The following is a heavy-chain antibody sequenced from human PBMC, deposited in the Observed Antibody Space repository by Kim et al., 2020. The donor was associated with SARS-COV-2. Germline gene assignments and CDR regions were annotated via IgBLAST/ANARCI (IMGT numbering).Heavy chain of an antibody. CDR2: ISYDGSNK. J-gene: IGHJ6*02. Sequence: GGSLRLSCAASGFTFSSYGMHWVRQAPGKGLEWVAVISYDGSNKYYADSVKGRFTISRDNSKNTLYLQMNSLRAEDTAVYYCAKDRGYYDCWSGHGMDVWGQGTTVTVS. V-gene: IGHV3-30*18. D-gene: IGHD3-3*01. CDR1: GFTFSSYG. CDR3: AKDRGYYDCWSGHGMDV.